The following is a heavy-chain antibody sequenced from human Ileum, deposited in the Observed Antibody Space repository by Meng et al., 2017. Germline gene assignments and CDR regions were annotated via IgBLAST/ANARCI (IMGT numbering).Heavy chain of an antibody. Sequence: GSLRLSCEVSGYSVSSNYYWGWIRQSPGMGLECIGTIFHTGLTFDNPSLERRVSISLDTSKNHFSLKLTSVTAADTAVYYCARGWTNYLFDSWGPGTLVTVSS. CDR3: ARGWTNYLFDS. V-gene: IGHV4-38-2*01. D-gene: IGHD5-24*01. CDR1: GYSVSSNYY. CDR2: IFHTGLT. J-gene: IGHJ4*02.